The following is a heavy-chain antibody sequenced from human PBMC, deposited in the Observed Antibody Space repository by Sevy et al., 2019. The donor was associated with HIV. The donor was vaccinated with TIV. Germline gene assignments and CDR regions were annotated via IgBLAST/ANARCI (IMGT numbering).Heavy chain of an antibody. Sequence: SETLSLTCAVYGGSFSGYYWSWIRQPPGKGLEWVGEINHSGSTNYNPSLKSRVTISVDTSKNQFSLKLSSVTAADTAVYYSARPLSIAAAGTDYYYYGMDVWGQGTTVTVSS. CDR3: ARPLSIAAAGTDYYYYGMDV. J-gene: IGHJ6*02. D-gene: IGHD6-13*01. V-gene: IGHV4-34*01. CDR1: GGSFSGYY. CDR2: INHSGST.